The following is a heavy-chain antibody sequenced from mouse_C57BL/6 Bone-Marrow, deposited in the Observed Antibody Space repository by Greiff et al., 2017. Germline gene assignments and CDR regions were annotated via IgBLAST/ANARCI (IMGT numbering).Heavy chain of an antibody. CDR1: GFSLSTYGMG. D-gene: IGHD2-5*01. V-gene: IGHV8-8*01. J-gene: IGHJ2*01. CDR2: IWWDDDK. CDR3: ARKDYSNYDY. Sequence: QVQLKESGPGILQPSQTLSLTCSFSGFSLSTYGMGVGWMRQPSGKGLVWLAHIWWDDDKYDNPALKSRLTISKDTSKNQLFLKIANLYTADTATYYCARKDYSNYDYWDQGTTLTVSS.